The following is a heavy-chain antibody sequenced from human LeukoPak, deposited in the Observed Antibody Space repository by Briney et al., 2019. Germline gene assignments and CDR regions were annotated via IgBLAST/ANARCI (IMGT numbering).Heavy chain of an antibody. CDR1: GYTFTNYY. D-gene: IGHD2-2*01. V-gene: IGHV1-46*01. Sequence: ASVKVSCKASGYTFTNYYIHWVRQAPGQGLEWMGIFNPTSDYTSNAQKLQGRVTMTRDTSTSTVYMELHSLRSDDTAVYYCARGQGVYCSTANCYPWFDPWGQGTLVTVSS. CDR3: ARGQGVYCSTANCYPWFDP. CDR2: FNPTSDYT. J-gene: IGHJ5*02.